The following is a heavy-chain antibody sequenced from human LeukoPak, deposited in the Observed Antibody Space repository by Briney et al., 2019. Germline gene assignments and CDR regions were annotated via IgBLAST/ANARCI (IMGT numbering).Heavy chain of an antibody. V-gene: IGHV4-39*07. CDR1: GGSISSSSYY. CDR2: IYYSGST. CDR3: ARGTTDCTSASCYNY. D-gene: IGHD2-2*02. J-gene: IGHJ4*02. Sequence: SETLSLTCTVSGGSISSSSYYWGWIRQPPGKGLEWIGSIYYSGSTYYNPSLKSRVTISVDTSKNQFSLKLSSVTAADTAVYYCARGTTDCTSASCYNYWGQGALVTVSS.